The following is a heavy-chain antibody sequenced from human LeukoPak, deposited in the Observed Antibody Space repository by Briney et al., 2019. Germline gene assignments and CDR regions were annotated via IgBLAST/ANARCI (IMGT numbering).Heavy chain of an antibody. J-gene: IGHJ3*02. CDR1: GYTFTSYG. Sequence: GASVKVSCKASGYTFTSYGISWVRQAPGQGLEWMGWISAYNGNTNYAQKFQGRVTMTTDTSTSTAYMELRSLRSDDTAVYYCARDGPMIVVVSRYAFDIWGQGTMVTVSS. V-gene: IGHV1-18*01. CDR3: ARDGPMIVVVSRYAFDI. CDR2: ISAYNGNT. D-gene: IGHD3-22*01.